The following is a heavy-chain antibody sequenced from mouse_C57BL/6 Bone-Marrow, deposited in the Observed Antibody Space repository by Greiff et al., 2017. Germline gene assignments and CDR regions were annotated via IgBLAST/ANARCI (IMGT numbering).Heavy chain of an antibody. CDR1: GYTFTSYW. CDR3: ARECTTVVFDY. J-gene: IGHJ2*01. D-gene: IGHD1-1*01. V-gene: IGHV1-53*01. Sequence: QVQLKQSGTELVKPGASVKLSCKASGYTFTSYWMHWVKQRPGQGLEWIGNINPSNGGTNYNEKFKSKATLTVDKSSSTAYMQLSSLTSEDSAVYYCARECTTVVFDYWGQGTTLTVSS. CDR2: INPSNGGT.